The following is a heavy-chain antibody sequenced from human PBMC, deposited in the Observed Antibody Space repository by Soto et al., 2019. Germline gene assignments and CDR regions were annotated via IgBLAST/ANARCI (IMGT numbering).Heavy chain of an antibody. Sequence: EVQLLESGGGLVQPGGSLRLSCAASGFSFTNYAVTWVRQAPGKGLEWVSAISGSGDGTYYADSVKGPFTISRDNSKSTVHLQMNSLRAEDTAVYFCAKRVKSGSTSVGNAMDVWGQGTTVTVSS. J-gene: IGHJ6*02. CDR1: GFSFTNYA. V-gene: IGHV3-23*01. CDR2: ISGSGDGT. CDR3: AKRVKSGSTSVGNAMDV. D-gene: IGHD1-26*01.